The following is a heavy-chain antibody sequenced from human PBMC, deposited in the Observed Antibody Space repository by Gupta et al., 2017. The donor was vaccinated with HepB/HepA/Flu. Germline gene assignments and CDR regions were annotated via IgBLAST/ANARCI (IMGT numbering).Heavy chain of an antibody. V-gene: IGHV3-72*01. CDR1: GCIFSDHY. D-gene: IGHD3-10*01. Sequence: EVQLVESGGGLVQPGGSLRLFCVVSGCIFSDHYIDWVRQDPGKGLEWVGRSKDKTSSYTTEYAAFVKGRFIISRDDSKKSLSLHINSLNTEDTAMYYCASIRGLDGYWGQGTLVTGSA. CDR3: ASIRGLDGY. CDR2: SKDKTSSYTT. J-gene: IGHJ4*02.